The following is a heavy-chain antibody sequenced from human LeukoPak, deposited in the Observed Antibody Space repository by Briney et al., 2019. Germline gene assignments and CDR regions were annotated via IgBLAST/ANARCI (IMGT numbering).Heavy chain of an antibody. CDR2: MNPNSGNT. Sequence: ASVKVSCKASGYTFTSYDINWVRQATGQGLEWMGWMNPNSGNTGYAQKFQGRVTMTRNTSISTAYMELRSLRSDDTAVYYCARELSSSSSWSRYYYYYGMDVWGQGTTVTVSS. J-gene: IGHJ6*02. V-gene: IGHV1-8*01. CDR1: GYTFTSYD. D-gene: IGHD6-13*01. CDR3: ARELSSSSSWSRYYYYYGMDV.